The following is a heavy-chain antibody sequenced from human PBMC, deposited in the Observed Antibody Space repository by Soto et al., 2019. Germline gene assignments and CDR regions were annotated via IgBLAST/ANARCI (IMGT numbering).Heavy chain of an antibody. D-gene: IGHD6-13*01. J-gene: IGHJ5*02. Sequence: PSETLSLTCTVSGGSISNYYWSWIRQPAEKRLEWIGRVSSTGSTYYNPSLKSRVTISVDTSKSQVSLNLTSVTAADTAVYYCARGVPAAGTDWFDPWGQGTLVTVSS. CDR1: GGSISNYY. CDR3: ARGVPAAGTDWFDP. CDR2: VSSTGST. V-gene: IGHV4-4*07.